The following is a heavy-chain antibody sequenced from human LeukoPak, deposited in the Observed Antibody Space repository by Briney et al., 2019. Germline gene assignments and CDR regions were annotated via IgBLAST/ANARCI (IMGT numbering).Heavy chain of an antibody. Sequence: GGSLRLSCTASTFAFSSYAMTWVRQAPGKGLEWVSSITATYGISYADSVEGRSTISRDNSKSTLYLQMSSLRAEDTAVYYCTKDPNGDYVGAFDFWGQGTMVTVSS. CDR3: TKDPNGDYVGAFDF. CDR2: ITATYGI. J-gene: IGHJ3*01. D-gene: IGHD4-17*01. CDR1: TFAFSSYA. V-gene: IGHV3-23*01.